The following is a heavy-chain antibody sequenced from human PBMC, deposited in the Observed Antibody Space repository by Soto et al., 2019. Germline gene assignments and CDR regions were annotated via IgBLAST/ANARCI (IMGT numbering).Heavy chain of an antibody. V-gene: IGHV4-34*01. CDR3: ARVIAVAWLWKSRKYAFDI. J-gene: IGHJ3*02. CDR2: INHSRST. D-gene: IGHD6-19*01. CDR1: GGSFSGYY. Sequence: QVQLQQWGAGLLKPSETLSLTCAVYGGSFSGYYWSWIRQPPGKGLEWIGEINHSRSTNYNPSLKSRVTLSVDTAKNQFSRELGSVTAADTAVYYFARVIAVAWLWKSRKYAFDIWGQGTMVTVS.